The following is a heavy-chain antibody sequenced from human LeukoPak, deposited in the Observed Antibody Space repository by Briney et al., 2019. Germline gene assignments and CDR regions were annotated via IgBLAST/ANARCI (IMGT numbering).Heavy chain of an antibody. Sequence: ASVKVSCKASGGTFSSYAISWVRQAPGQGLEWMGGIIPIFGTANYAQKFQGRVTITADESTSTAYMELSSLRSEDTAVYYCARAPKGRFDWLPYYFDYWGQGTLVTVSS. CDR2: IIPIFGTA. CDR3: ARAPKGRFDWLPYYFDY. D-gene: IGHD3-9*01. CDR1: GGTFSSYA. J-gene: IGHJ4*02. V-gene: IGHV1-69*13.